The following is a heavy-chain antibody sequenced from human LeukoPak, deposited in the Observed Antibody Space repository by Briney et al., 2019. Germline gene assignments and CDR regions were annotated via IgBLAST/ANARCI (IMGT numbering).Heavy chain of an antibody. D-gene: IGHD3-16*01. CDR2: INPNSGGT. V-gene: IGHV1-2*02. CDR3: ARADHRLGEGFDY. Sequence: GASVKVSCKASGYTFTGYYMHWVRQAPGQGLEWMGWINPNSGGTNYAQKFQGRVTMTTDTSTSTAYMELRSLRSDDTAVYYCARADHRLGEGFDYWGQGTLVTVSS. CDR1: GYTFTGYY. J-gene: IGHJ4*02.